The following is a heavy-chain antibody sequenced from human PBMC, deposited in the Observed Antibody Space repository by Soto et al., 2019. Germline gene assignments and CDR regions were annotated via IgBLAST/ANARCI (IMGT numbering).Heavy chain of an antibody. D-gene: IGHD6-6*01. Sequence: GGSLRLSCAASGFTVSSNYMSWVRQAPGKGLEWVSVIYSGGSTYYADSVKGRFTISRDNSKNKLYLQMNSLRAEDTAVYYCARGGGSSSYYYYMDVWGKGTTVTVSS. V-gene: IGHV3-53*01. CDR1: GFTVSSNY. CDR2: IYSGGST. CDR3: ARGGGSSSYYYYMDV. J-gene: IGHJ6*03.